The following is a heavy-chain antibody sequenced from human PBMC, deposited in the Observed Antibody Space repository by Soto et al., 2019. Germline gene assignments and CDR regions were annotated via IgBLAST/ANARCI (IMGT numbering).Heavy chain of an antibody. J-gene: IGHJ4*02. CDR3: ARDRSGWYYY. D-gene: IGHD6-19*01. Sequence: QVQLVQSGAEVKKPGASVKVSCKASCYTFTIYGISWVRQAPGQGLEWMGWISAYNGNTNYAQKLQGRVIMTTDTSTSTAYLELRSLRSDDTAVYYSARDRSGWYYYWCQGTLVTVSS. CDR2: ISAYNGNT. V-gene: IGHV1-18*01. CDR1: CYTFTIYG.